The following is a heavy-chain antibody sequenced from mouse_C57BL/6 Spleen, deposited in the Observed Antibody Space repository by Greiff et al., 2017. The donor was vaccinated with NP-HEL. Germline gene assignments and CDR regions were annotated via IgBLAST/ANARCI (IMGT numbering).Heavy chain of an antibody. V-gene: IGHV14-2*01. Sequence: EVKLQESGAELVKPGASVKLSCTASGFNIKDYYMHWVQQRTEQGLEWIGRIDPEDGDTKYAPKFNGKATITADTSSNTAYLQLSSLTSEDTDVYYWARSGGSSYWYFDGWGTGTTVTVSS. CDR3: ARSGGSSYWYFDG. J-gene: IGHJ1*03. CDR2: IDPEDGDT. CDR1: GFNIKDYY. D-gene: IGHD1-1*01.